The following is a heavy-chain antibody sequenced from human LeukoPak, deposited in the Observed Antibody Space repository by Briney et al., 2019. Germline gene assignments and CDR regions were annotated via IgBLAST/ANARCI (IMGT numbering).Heavy chain of an antibody. D-gene: IGHD1-14*01. CDR3: ARDRLYNYYFDY. J-gene: IGHJ4*02. V-gene: IGHV4-59*12. Sequence: SETLSLTCTVSGGSISSYCWSWIRQPPGKGLEWIGYIHNSATTNFNPSLTSRVTISLDTAKNQFSLKLSSVTAADTAVYYCARDRLYNYYFDYWGQGTLVTVSS. CDR2: IHNSATT. CDR1: GGSISSYC.